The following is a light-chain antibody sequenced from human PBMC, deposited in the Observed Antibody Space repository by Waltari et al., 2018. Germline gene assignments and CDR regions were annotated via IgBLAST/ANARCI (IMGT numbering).Light chain of an antibody. J-gene: IGKJ2*01. CDR3: QQSDSTPYT. V-gene: IGKV1-39*01. CDR2: AAS. CDR1: QSIGSY. Sequence: DIQMTQSPSSLSASVGDRVTITCRASQSIGSYLNWYPQKPGKTPKFLIYAASSLQSGVPSRFSGSGSGTDFTLTISSLQPEDFATYYCQQSDSTPYTFGQGTKLEIK.